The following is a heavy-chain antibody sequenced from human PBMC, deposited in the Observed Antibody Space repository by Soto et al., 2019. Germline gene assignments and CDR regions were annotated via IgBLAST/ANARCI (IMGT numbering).Heavy chain of an antibody. J-gene: IGHJ4*02. CDR1: GHTFTGHP. CDR3: ALEPTGTAGFDY. Sequence: QVQMVQSGADVKKPGASVNVSCKASGHTFTGHPMHWVRQAPGQGLEWMGLIDLDIGDTKYAQKFQGRVTSTSDTSITTAYMELRGLRSDDTAVYYCALEPTGTAGFDYWGQGTLVTVSS. V-gene: IGHV1-2*02. CDR2: IDLDIGDT. D-gene: IGHD2-21*02.